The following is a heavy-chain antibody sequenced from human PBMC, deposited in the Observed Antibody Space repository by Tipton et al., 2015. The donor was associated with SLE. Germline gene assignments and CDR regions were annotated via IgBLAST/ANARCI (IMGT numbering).Heavy chain of an antibody. V-gene: IGHV3-9*01. J-gene: IGHJ3*02. D-gene: IGHD1/OR15-1a*01. CDR2: ISGDSGSI. Sequence: SLRLSCAASGFTFDGYAMHWVRQAPGKGLEWVAGISGDSGSIGYAESVKGRFTISRDNAKNSLYLQMNSLRAEDTALYYCAKDITPEVGTTDGDGFDIWSQGTMVTGSS. CDR1: GFTFDGYA. CDR3: AKDITPEVGTTDGDGFDI.